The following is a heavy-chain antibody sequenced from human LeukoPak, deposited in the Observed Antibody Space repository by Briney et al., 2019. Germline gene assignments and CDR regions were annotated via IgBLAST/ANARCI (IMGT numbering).Heavy chain of an antibody. D-gene: IGHD3-22*01. Sequence: GGSLRLSCAASGFTFDDYAVHWVRQAPGKGLEWVSGISWNSGSIGYADSVKGRFTISRDNAKNSLYLQMNSLRAEDTALYYCAKANDYYDSSGSFDYWGQGTLVTVSS. CDR1: GFTFDDYA. J-gene: IGHJ4*02. CDR2: ISWNSGSI. CDR3: AKANDYYDSSGSFDY. V-gene: IGHV3-9*01.